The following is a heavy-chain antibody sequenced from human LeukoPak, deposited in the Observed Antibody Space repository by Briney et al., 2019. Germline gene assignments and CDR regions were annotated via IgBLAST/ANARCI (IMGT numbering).Heavy chain of an antibody. CDR3: AKGKGMTTVTTGGY. CDR2: IPYDGSNK. CDR1: GFTFSSYG. D-gene: IGHD4-17*01. V-gene: IGHV3-30*18. Sequence: GGSLRLSCAASGFTFSSYGMHWVRQAPGRGLEWVAVIPYDGSNKYYADSVKGRFTISRDNSKNTLYLQMNSLRAEDTAVYYCAKGKGMTTVTTGGYWGQGTLVTASS. J-gene: IGHJ4*02.